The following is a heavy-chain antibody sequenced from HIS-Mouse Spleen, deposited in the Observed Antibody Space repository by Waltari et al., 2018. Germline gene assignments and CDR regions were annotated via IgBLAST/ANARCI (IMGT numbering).Heavy chain of an antibody. D-gene: IGHD1-26*01. CDR3: ARDQDSGGYYYYYGMDV. J-gene: IGHJ6*02. Sequence: QVQLVESGGGVVQPGRSLRLSCAASGFTFSSYGMHWVRQAPGKGLGWVAVIWYDGSNQYYADSVKGRFTISRDNSKNTLYLQMNSLRAEDTAVYYCARDQDSGGYYYYYGMDVWGQGTTVTVSS. CDR1: GFTFSSYG. V-gene: IGHV3-33*01. CDR2: IWYDGSNQ.